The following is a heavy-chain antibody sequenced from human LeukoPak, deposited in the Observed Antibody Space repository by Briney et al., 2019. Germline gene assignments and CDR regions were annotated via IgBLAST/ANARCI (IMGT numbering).Heavy chain of an antibody. D-gene: IGHD6-19*01. V-gene: IGHV4-34*01. CDR2: INHSGST. J-gene: IGHJ4*02. CDR3: ARGLGYSSGWYRNYFDY. Sequence: SETLSLTCAVYGXSFSGYYWSWIRQPPGKGLEWIGEINHSGSTNYNPSLKSRVTISVDTSKNQFSLKLSSVTAADTAVYYCARGLGYSSGWYRNYFDYWGQGTLVTVSS. CDR1: GXSFSGYY.